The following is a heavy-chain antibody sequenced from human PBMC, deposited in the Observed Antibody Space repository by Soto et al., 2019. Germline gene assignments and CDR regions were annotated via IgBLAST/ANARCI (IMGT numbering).Heavy chain of an antibody. V-gene: IGHV3-7*01. J-gene: IGHJ4*02. Sequence: EVQLVESGGGLVQPGGSLRLSCAASGFTFSSYWMSWVRQAPGKGLEWVANIKQDGSEKYYVDSVKGRFTISRDNAKNSLYLQMNSLRAEDTAVYYCARDLWGHMTTRDYWGQGTLVTVSS. CDR3: ARDLWGHMTTRDY. CDR1: GFTFSSYW. CDR2: IKQDGSEK. D-gene: IGHD4-17*01.